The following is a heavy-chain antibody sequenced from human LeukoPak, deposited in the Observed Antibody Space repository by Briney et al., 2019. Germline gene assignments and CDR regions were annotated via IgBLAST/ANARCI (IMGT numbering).Heavy chain of an antibody. CDR1: RFSIRNFG. CDR3: ANDPQYDDFDI. V-gene: IGHV3-23*05. Sequence: GGSLRLSCAASRFSIRNFGMAWVRQAPGKGLEWVLTIDNNGHRTHYADSVKGRFTISRDNSKNTVYLQMNILRAEDTAIYYCANDPQYDDFDIWGQGTMVTVSS. CDR2: IDNNGHRT. J-gene: IGHJ3*02.